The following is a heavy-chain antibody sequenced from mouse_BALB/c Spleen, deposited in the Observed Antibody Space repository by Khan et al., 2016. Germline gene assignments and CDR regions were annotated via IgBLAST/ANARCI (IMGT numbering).Heavy chain of an antibody. CDR2: ISYSGST. J-gene: IGHJ3*01. V-gene: IGHV3-2*02. CDR3: ASRRGFAY. Sequence: EVQLQESGPGLVKPSQSLSLTCTVTGYSITSDYAWNWIRQFPGNKLEWMGYISYSGSTSYNPSLKSRISITRDTSKKQFFLQLNSVTTEDTATYYCASRRGFAYWGQGTLVTVAA. CDR1: GYSITSDYA.